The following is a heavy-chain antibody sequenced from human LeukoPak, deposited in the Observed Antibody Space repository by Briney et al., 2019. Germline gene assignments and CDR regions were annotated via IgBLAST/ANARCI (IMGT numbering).Heavy chain of an antibody. J-gene: IGHJ3*02. CDR3: ATAYCSGGSCYHGGGAFDI. CDR1: GGSISSYY. D-gene: IGHD2-15*01. V-gene: IGHV4-59*08. Sequence: SETLSLTCTVSGGSISSYYWSWIRQPPGKGLEWIGYIYYSGSTNYNPSLKSGVTISVDTSKNQFSLKLSSVTAADTAVYYCATAYCSGGSCYHGGGAFDIWGQGTMVSVSS. CDR2: IYYSGST.